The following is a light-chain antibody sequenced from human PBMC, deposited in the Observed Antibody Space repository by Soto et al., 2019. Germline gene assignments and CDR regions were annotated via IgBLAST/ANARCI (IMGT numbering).Light chain of an antibody. CDR1: SSDVGAYNY. J-gene: IGLJ2*01. CDR3: SSYAGSNNFVV. CDR2: EVS. V-gene: IGLV2-8*01. Sequence: QSALTQPPSASGSPGQSVTISCTGTSSDVGAYNYVSWYQQHPGKAPKLMIYEVSKRPSGVPDRFSGSKSGNTASLTVSGLQAEDEADYYCSSYAGSNNFVVFGGGTHLTVL.